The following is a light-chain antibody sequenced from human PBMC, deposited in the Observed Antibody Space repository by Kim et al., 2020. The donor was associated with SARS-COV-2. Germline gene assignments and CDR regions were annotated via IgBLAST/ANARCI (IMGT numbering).Light chain of an antibody. CDR1: QSISSW. CDR2: KAS. CDR3: QQYNSMET. J-gene: IGKJ2*01. V-gene: IGKV1-5*03. Sequence: LSASVGDRVTITCRASQSISSWLAWYQQKPGKAPKLLIYKASSLESGVPSRFSGSGSGTEFTLTISSLQPDDFATYYCQQYNSMETFGQGTKLEI.